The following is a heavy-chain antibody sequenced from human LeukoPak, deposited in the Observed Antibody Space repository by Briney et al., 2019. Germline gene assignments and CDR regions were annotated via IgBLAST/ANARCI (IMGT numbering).Heavy chain of an antibody. V-gene: IGHV1-18*03. Sequence: ASVKVHYNVFGIPFNGHDIICLLRAPGQGLEWMGWISAYNGNTNYAQKLQGRVTMTTDTSTSTAYMELRRLRSDDMAVYYCALCYSKRAATTGDYVTCWGQGTLVTVSS. J-gene: IGHJ4*02. CDR1: GIPFNGHD. D-gene: IGHD4-17*01. CDR2: ISAYNGNT. CDR3: ALCYSKRAATTGDYVTC.